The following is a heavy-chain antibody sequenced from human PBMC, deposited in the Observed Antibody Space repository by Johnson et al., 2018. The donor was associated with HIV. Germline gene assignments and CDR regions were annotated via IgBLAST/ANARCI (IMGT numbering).Heavy chain of an antibody. CDR3: ARDARDNNYGGGFVGAFDI. V-gene: IGHV3-66*02. D-gene: IGHD4-11*01. J-gene: IGHJ3*02. Sequence: VQLVESGGGLVQPGGSLRLSCVVSGFTVSSSYLTWVRQAPGKGLEWVSLIYSSGTTDYADSVQGRFTISRDNSKNTLYLQMNSLRTEDTPAYYCARDARDNNYGGGFVGAFDIWGQGTTVTVSS. CDR1: GFTVSSSY. CDR2: IYSSGTT.